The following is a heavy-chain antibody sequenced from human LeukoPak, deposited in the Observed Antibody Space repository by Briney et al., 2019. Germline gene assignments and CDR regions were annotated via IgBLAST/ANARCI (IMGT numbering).Heavy chain of an antibody. CDR1: GFSLSTSGMC. D-gene: IGHD1-26*01. J-gene: IGHJ2*01. CDR3: AHSSAGSFYRDYWYFDL. CDR2: IDWDDDK. V-gene: IGHV2-70*12. Sequence: SGPTLVNPTQTLTLTCTFSGFSLSTSGMCVSWIRQPPGKALEWLARIDWDDDKYYRTSLKTRLTISKDTSKNQVVLTMTNMDPVDTATYCCAHSSAGSFYRDYWYFDLWGRGTLVTVSS.